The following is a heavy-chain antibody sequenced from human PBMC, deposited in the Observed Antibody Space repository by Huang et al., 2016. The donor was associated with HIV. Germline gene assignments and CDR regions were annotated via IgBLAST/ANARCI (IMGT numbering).Heavy chain of an antibody. CDR2: IGGNIGDI. J-gene: IGHJ4*02. D-gene: IGHD2-8*01. V-gene: IGHV3-9*01. CDR1: GFSFSQYA. Sequence: VQLVESGGCLVQPGWSLRFSCAASGFSFSQYAVHWVRQSPGKGLAWVSGIGGNIGDIAYAGSVRGRFVISRDNAKKSIYLKMNGLRLEDTALYFCVIMDDYFYYWGQGVLVGVSS. CDR3: VIMDDYFYY.